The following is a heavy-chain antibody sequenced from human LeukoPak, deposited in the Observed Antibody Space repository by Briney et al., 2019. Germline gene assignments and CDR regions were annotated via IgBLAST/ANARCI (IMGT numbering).Heavy chain of an antibody. J-gene: IGHJ4*02. D-gene: IGHD1-26*01. CDR1: GYSISSGYY. CDR3: AREWELRRYFDY. CDR2: IYHSGST. Sequence: SETLSLTCTVSGYSISSGYYWGWIRQPPGKGLEWIGSIYHSGSTYYNPSLKSRVTISVDPSKNQFSLKLSSVTAADTAVYYCAREWELRRYFDYWGQGTLVTVSS. V-gene: IGHV4-38-2*02.